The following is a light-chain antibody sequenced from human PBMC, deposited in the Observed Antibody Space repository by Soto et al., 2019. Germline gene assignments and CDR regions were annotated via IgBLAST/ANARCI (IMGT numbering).Light chain of an antibody. V-gene: IGKV1-9*01. CDR2: AAS. CDR1: QGISSY. J-gene: IGKJ4*01. Sequence: DIPLTQSPSFLSASVGDRVTITCRASQGISSYLAWYQQKPGQAPKLLIYAASTLQSGVPSRFSGSGSGTEFTLTISSLQREDLATYYCQQLNSYPLTFGGGTKVEIK. CDR3: QQLNSYPLT.